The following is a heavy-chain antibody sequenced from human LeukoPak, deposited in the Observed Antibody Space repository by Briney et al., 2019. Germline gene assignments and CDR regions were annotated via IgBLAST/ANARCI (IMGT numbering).Heavy chain of an antibody. CDR1: GGTFSSYA. Sequence: GASVKVSCKASGGTFSSYAISWVRQAPGQGLEWMGRIIPIFGTANYAQKFQGRVTITTDESTRTAYMELSSLRSEDTAVYYCARGAYDSSGYYPYNWFDPWGQGTLVTVSS. J-gene: IGHJ5*02. V-gene: IGHV1-69*05. CDR3: ARGAYDSSGYYPYNWFDP. D-gene: IGHD3-22*01. CDR2: IIPIFGTA.